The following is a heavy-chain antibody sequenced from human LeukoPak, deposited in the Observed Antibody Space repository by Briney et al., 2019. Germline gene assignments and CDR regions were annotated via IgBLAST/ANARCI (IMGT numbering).Heavy chain of an antibody. CDR2: INPKNGGA. CDR3: ARASFWESPINWFDP. J-gene: IGHJ5*02. V-gene: IGHV1-2*07. CDR1: GYTFIGYY. Sequence: ASVKVSCKTSGYTFIGYYMHWVRQAPGPGLEWMGWINPKNGGANYAPSFQGRVTMTRDRSINTVYMELTRLTSDDTAVYYCARASFWESPINWFDPWGQGTLVTVSS. D-gene: IGHD3-3*01.